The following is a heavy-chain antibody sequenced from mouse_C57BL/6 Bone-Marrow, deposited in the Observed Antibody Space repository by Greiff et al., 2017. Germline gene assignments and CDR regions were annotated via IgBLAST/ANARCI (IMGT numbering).Heavy chain of an antibody. D-gene: IGHD2-3*01. CDR1: GFTFTDYY. V-gene: IGHV7-3*01. CDR3: ARSPIYDGYYDFDY. CDR2: IRNKANGYTT. Sequence: EVQGVESGGGLVQPGGSLSLSCAASGFTFTDYYMSWVRQPPGKALEWLGFIRNKANGYTTEYSASVKGRFTISRDNSQSVLYLQLNALRADDSATYYGARSPIYDGYYDFDYWGQGTTLTVSS. J-gene: IGHJ2*01.